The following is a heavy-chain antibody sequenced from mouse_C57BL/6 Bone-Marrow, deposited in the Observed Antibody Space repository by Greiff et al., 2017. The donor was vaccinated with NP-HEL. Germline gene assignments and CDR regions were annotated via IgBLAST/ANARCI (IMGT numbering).Heavy chain of an antibody. J-gene: IGHJ2*01. D-gene: IGHD1-1*01. CDR3: AAHYYGSSPYFDY. CDR2: IDPANGNT. Sequence: EVQLQQSVAELVRPGASVKLSCTASGFNFKNTYMHWVKQRPEQGLEWIGRIDPANGNTKYAPKFQGKAPITADTSSNTAYLQLSSLTSEDTAIYYCAAHYYGSSPYFDYWGQGTTLTVSS. V-gene: IGHV14-3*01. CDR1: GFNFKNTY.